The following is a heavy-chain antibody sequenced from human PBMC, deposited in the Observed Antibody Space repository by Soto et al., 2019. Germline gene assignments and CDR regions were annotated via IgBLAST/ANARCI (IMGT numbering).Heavy chain of an antibody. CDR2: IYASDST. CDR3: TKGWMDG. J-gene: IGHJ6*02. V-gene: IGHV3-53*01. CDR1: GLTVSSYA. Sequence: EVQLVESGGGLIQPGGSLRLSCAVSGLTVSSYAMSWVRQAPGEGLEWVSVIYASDSTHYADSVKGRFTISRDNSKNTLFLQMNSLGAEDTAVYYCTKGWMDGWGQGTTVTVS.